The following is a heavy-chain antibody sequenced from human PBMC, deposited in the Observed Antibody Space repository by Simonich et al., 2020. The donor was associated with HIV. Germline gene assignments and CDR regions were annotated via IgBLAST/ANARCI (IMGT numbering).Heavy chain of an antibody. V-gene: IGHV4-39*01. CDR3: ARHRETMVRGLVSYFDY. J-gene: IGHJ4*02. CDR2: LYYSGST. Sequence: QLQLQESGPGLVKPSETLSPTCTAPGGSSSRKNYYGGGTGQPPGKELEWIGGLYYSGSTSNSPSLKSRVPIAVDTSTNQFALNPSSATATDTAVYYCARHRETMVRGLVSYFDYWGQGTLVTVSS. CDR1: GGSSSRKNYY. D-gene: IGHD3-10*01.